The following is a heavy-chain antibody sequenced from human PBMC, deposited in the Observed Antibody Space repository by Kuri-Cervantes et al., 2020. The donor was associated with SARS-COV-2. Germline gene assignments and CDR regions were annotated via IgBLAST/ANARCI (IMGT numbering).Heavy chain of an antibody. Sequence: SETLSLTCTVSGGSISSGGTYWNWIRQPPGKGLEWIVHIYHSGSTEYNPFLKSRVIMSVDRSKNHFSLRLSSVTAADTAVYYCGRGTSWAGNYYYYIDVWGKGTTVTVSS. CDR3: GRGTSWAGNYYYYIDV. CDR1: GGSISSGGTY. CDR2: IYHSGST. J-gene: IGHJ6*03. V-gene: IGHV4-30-2*01. D-gene: IGHD3-16*01.